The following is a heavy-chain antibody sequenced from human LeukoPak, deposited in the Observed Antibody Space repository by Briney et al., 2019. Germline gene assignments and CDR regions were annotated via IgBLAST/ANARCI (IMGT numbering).Heavy chain of an antibody. CDR2: INGDGSLN. D-gene: IGHD4/OR15-4a*01. J-gene: IGHJ4*02. CDR1: GFTFSTSW. CDR3: TRDRAYGALDY. Sequence: GGSLRLSCAASGFTFSTSWMTWVCQAPGKGLEWVANINGDGSLNGHVASVKGRFTISRDNAKNSVYLQMISLRDEDTAVYYCTRDRAYGALDYWGQGTLVTVSS. V-gene: IGHV3-7*01.